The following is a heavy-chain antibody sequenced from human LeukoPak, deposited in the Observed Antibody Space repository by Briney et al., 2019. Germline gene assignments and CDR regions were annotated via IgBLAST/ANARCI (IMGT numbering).Heavy chain of an antibody. CDR1: SGSISSDAYY. CDR2: VYYTGST. Sequence: PSETLSLTCTVSSGSISSDAYYWAWVRQLPGKGLECIGIVYYTGSTYYNPSLKSRLIMFVDTSKNQFSLKLSSVTAADTAVYYCATIETDNSGYHWFDPWGQGTLVTVSS. CDR3: ATIETDNSGYHWFDP. V-gene: IGHV4-39*01. J-gene: IGHJ5*02. D-gene: IGHD3-22*01.